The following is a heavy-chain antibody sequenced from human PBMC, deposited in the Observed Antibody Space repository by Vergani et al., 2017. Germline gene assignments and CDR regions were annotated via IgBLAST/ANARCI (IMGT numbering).Heavy chain of an antibody. D-gene: IGHD1-26*01. CDR1: GFTFQEYA. J-gene: IGHJ4*02. CDR3: ARDGDGIVGATADY. Sequence: DVQLVESGGIVVQRGGSLRLSCEVSGFTFQEYAFHWVRQAPGKGLEWVSVIYSGGSTYYADSVKGRFTISRDNSKNTLYLQMNSLRAEDTAVYYCARDGDGIVGATADYWGQGTLVTVSS. CDR2: IYSGGST. V-gene: IGHV3-66*02.